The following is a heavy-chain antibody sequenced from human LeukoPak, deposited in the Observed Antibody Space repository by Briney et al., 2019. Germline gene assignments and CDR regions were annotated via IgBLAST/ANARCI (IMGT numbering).Heavy chain of an antibody. J-gene: IGHJ3*02. CDR2: IDQSGGRN. D-gene: IGHD3-16*01. CDR3: ARDVEGGTFDI. CDR1: GFTFSRFW. Sequence: PGGSLRLSCAASGFTFSRFWMNWVRQAPGRGLEWVANIDQSGGRNSYVDSVKGRFTISRDNAKNSLFLEMSSLRADDTAVYFCARDVEGGTFDIWGQGTTVTVSS. V-gene: IGHV3-7*05.